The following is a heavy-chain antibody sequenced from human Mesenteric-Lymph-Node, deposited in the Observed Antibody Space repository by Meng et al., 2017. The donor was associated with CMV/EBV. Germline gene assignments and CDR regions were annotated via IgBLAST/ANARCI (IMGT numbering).Heavy chain of an antibody. J-gene: IGHJ3*02. D-gene: IGHD6-13*01. CDR2: IYYSGST. CDR3: AGYSSSWGGAFDI. V-gene: IGHV4-61*01. CDR1: GGSVSSGSYY. Sequence: ESLKISCTVSGGSVSSGSYYWSWIRQPPGKGLEWIGYIYYSGSTNDNPSLKSRVTISVDTSKNQFSLKLSSVTAADTAVYYCAGYSSSWGGAFDIWGQGTMVTVSS.